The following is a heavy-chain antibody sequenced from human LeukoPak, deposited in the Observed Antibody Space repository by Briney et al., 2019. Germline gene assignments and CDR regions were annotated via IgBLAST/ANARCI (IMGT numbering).Heavy chain of an antibody. D-gene: IGHD6-13*01. J-gene: IGHJ4*02. CDR3: ARGRINRVDSNSWYYFDY. CDR1: GYTFTGYY. CDR2: INPNSGGT. V-gene: IGHV1-2*02. Sequence: ASVKVSCKASGYTFTGYYMHWVRQAPGQGLEWMGWINPNSGGTNYAQKFQGRVTMTRDTSISTAYMELSRLRSDDTAVYYCARGRINRVDSNSWYYFDYWGQGTLVTVSS.